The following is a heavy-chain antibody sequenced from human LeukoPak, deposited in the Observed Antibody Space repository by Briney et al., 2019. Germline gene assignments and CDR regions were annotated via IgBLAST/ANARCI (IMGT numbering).Heavy chain of an antibody. J-gene: IGHJ3*02. CDR1: GFSLSTSGVG. CDR2: IYWNDDK. Sequence: ESGPTLVNPTQTLTLTCTFSGFSLSTSGVGVGWIRQPPGKALEWLALIYWNDDKRYSPPLKSRLTITKDTSKNQVVLTMTNMDPVDTATYYCAHLSRGFWSGYSGAFDIWGQGTMVTVSS. V-gene: IGHV2-5*01. D-gene: IGHD3-3*01. CDR3: AHLSRGFWSGYSGAFDI.